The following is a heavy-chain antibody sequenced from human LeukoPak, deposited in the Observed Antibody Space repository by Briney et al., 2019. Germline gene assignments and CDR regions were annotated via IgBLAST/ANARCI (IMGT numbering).Heavy chain of an antibody. Sequence: GASVKVSCKASGYTFTSYHINWVRQATGQGLEWMGWMNPNSGNTGYAQNFQGRVTMTRNTSISTAYMELSSLRSEDTAVYYCARARSGWNNYFDYWGQGTLVPVSS. J-gene: IGHJ4*02. CDR3: ARARSGWNNYFDY. D-gene: IGHD6-19*01. CDR2: MNPNSGNT. CDR1: GYTFTSYH. V-gene: IGHV1-8*01.